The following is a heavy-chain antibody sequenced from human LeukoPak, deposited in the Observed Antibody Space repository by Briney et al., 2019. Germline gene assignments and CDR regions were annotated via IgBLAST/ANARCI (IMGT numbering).Heavy chain of an antibody. J-gene: IGHJ5*02. CDR3: ARGHYDFWSAHNWFDP. CDR1: GGSFSGYY. Sequence: SETLSLTCAVYGGSFSGYYWSWIRQPPGKGLEWIGEINHSGSTNYNPSLKGQVSMSVDTSKNQFSLKLSSVTAADTAVYYCARGHYDFWSAHNWFDPWGQGTPVTVSS. CDR2: INHSGST. D-gene: IGHD3-3*01. V-gene: IGHV4-34*01.